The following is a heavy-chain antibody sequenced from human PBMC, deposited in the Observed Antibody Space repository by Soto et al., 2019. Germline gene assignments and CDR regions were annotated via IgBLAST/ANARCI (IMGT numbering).Heavy chain of an antibody. CDR3: VSGHGTYSSYILN. V-gene: IGHV3-33*01. CDR2: IWYDGSSK. CDR1: GFTFSSYG. Sequence: GGSLRLSCAASGFTFSSYGMHWVRQAPGKGLEWVAVIWYDGSSKYYADSVKGRFTISRDNSKNTLYLQMNSLRAEDKAVYFSVSGHGTYSSYILNWRQESLVPVSS. D-gene: IGHD6-6*01. J-gene: IGHJ4*02.